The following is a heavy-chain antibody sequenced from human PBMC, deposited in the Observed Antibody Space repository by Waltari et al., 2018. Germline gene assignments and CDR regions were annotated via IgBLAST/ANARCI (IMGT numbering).Heavy chain of an antibody. J-gene: IGHJ6*02. Sequence: QVQLVQSGAEVKKPGSSVKVSCKASGGTFSSYAISWVRQAPGHGLEWMGGIIPIFGTANYAQKFQGRVTITADESTSTAYMELSSLRSEDTAVYYCAKQNGITIFGVVIYGMDVWGQGTTVTVSS. V-gene: IGHV1-69*01. CDR2: IIPIFGTA. CDR3: AKQNGITIFGVVIYGMDV. CDR1: GGTFSSYA. D-gene: IGHD3-3*01.